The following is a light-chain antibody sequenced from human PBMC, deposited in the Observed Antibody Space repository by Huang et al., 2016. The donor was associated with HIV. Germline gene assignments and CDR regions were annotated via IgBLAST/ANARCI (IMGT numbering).Light chain of an antibody. CDR3: QQRSSSLT. J-gene: IGKJ4*01. Sequence: IVLTQSPATLSLSPGERATLSCRASQSLNKFLAWYQKKPGQAPRLLIYNATDRATGGPARVSGGGSGTDFTLTITDLKAEDFAIYYCQQRSSSLTFGGGTKVEIK. CDR1: QSLNKF. CDR2: NAT. V-gene: IGKV3-11*01.